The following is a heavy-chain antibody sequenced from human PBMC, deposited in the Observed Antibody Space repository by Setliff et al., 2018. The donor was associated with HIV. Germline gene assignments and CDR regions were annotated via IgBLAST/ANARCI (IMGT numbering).Heavy chain of an antibody. D-gene: IGHD3-22*01. CDR1: SGSIKSYY. V-gene: IGHV4-59*01. Sequence: SETLSLTCTVSSGSIKSYYWSWIRQPPGKGLEWVGYIYGSGSTNYNPSLKSRLTISIDMPKNQFSLKLNSVTAADTAVYYCARAGNDYYDSNGYYYVVDWFDSWGQGTLVTVS. CDR2: IYGSGST. J-gene: IGHJ5*01. CDR3: ARAGNDYYDSNGYYYVVDWFDS.